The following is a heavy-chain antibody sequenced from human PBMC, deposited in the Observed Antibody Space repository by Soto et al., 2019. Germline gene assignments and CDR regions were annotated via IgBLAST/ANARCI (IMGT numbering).Heavy chain of an antibody. CDR3: AKDAVPGPPDYFDF. J-gene: IGHJ4*02. D-gene: IGHD6-19*01. Sequence: PXESLRLSCVGCGLTFSAYQIHGVGQAPGKGLDWVAVISSGVRHQFYTDSVRGRFTISRDDSKNTVYLQMNNLTPQDAAIYYCAKDAVPGPPDYFDFWGQGTLVTVSS. V-gene: IGHV3-30*04. CDR1: GLTFSAYQ. CDR2: ISSGVRHQ.